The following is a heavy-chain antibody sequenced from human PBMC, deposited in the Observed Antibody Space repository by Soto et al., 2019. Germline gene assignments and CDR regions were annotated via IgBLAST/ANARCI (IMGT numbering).Heavy chain of an antibody. J-gene: IGHJ4*02. CDR1: GFTFSDYY. V-gene: IGHV3-11*05. CDR3: SRDDSDWFFN. D-gene: IGHD3-9*01. Sequence: GGSLRLSCAASGFTFSDYYMSWIRQAPGKGLEWVSYISSSSSYTNYADSVKGRFTISRDDSKNTAYLQMNSLESEDTAVYYCSRDDSDWFFNWGRGTLVTVSS. CDR2: ISSSSSYT.